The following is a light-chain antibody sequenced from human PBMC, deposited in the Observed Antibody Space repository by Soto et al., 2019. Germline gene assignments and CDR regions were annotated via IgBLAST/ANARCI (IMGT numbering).Light chain of an antibody. V-gene: IGKV3-20*01. Sequence: EIVLTQSPGTLSLSPGERATLSCXXSQSVSSSYLAWYQQKPGQAPRLLIYGASSRATGIPDRFSGSGSGTDFTLTISRLEPEDFAVYYCQQYGSSPYTFGQGTKLEIK. CDR2: GAS. CDR1: QSVSSSY. J-gene: IGKJ2*01. CDR3: QQYGSSPYT.